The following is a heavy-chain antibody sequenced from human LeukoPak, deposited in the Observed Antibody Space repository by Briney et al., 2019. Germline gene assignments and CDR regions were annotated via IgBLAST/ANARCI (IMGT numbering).Heavy chain of an antibody. CDR3: ARYYYDSSVFDP. Sequence: PSQTLSLTCTVSGGSISSGGYYWSWIRQPPGKGLEWIGYIYHSGSTYYNPSLKSRVTISVDTSKNQFSLKLSSVTAADTAVYYCARYYYDSSVFDPWGQGTLVTVSS. CDR1: GGSISSGGYY. D-gene: IGHD3-22*01. V-gene: IGHV4-30-2*01. CDR2: IYHSGST. J-gene: IGHJ5*02.